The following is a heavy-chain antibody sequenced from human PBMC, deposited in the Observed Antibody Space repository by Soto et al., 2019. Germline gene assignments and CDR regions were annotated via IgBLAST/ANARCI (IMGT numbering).Heavy chain of an antibody. CDR2: INPSGGST. D-gene: IGHD3-10*01. CDR3: ARDQGVGYYVSGSPYNWFDP. CDR1: GYTFTSYY. J-gene: IGHJ5*02. V-gene: IGHV1-46*01. Sequence: ASVKVSCKASGYTFTSYYMHWVRQAPGQGLEWMGIINPSGGSTSYAQKFQGRVTMTRDTSTSTVYMELSSLRSEDTAVYYCARDQGVGYYVSGSPYNWFDPWGQGTLVTVSS.